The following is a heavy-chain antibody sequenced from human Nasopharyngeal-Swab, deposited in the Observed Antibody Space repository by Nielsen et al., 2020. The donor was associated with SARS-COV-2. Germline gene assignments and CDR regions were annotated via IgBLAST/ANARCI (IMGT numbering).Heavy chain of an antibody. D-gene: IGHD6-13*01. Sequence: WVRQAPGQGLEWMGWINTSTGNPTYAQGFTGRFVFSLDTSVSTAYLQISSLKAEDTAVYYCARETAAVDYWGQGTLVTVSS. CDR2: INTSTGNP. J-gene: IGHJ4*02. V-gene: IGHV7-4-1*02. CDR3: ARETAAVDY.